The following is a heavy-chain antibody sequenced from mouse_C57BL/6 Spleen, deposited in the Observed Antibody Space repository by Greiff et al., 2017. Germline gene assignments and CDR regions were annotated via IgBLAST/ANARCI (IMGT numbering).Heavy chain of an antibody. J-gene: IGHJ4*01. V-gene: IGHV1-7*01. CDR1: GYTFTSYW. Sequence: QVQLQQSGAELAKPGASVKLSCKASGYTFTSYWMHWVKQRPGQGLEWIGYINPSSGYTKYNQKFKDKATLTADKSSSTAYMQLSSLTSEDSAVYYCAPFLASYAMDYWGQGTSVTVSA. CDR2: INPSSGYT. CDR3: APFLASYAMDY.